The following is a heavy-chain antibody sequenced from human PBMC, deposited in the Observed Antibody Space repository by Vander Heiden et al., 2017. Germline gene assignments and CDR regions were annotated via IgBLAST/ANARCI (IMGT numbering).Heavy chain of an antibody. CDR3: ARAISAYYSPGFYFDY. Sequence: GSSSCWMRQHPGKGLEWIGYIYYSRSTSYNPSLQSLFTISLDTSNTQFSLKLISGTAADTAVYYCARAISAYYSPGFYFDYWGQVTLVTVSS. D-gene: IGHD3-22*01. J-gene: IGHJ4*02. V-gene: IGHV4-31*01. CDR1: GSS. CDR2: IYYSRST.